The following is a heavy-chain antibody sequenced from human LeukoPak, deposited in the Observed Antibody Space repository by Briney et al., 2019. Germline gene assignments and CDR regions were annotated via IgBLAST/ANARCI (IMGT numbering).Heavy chain of an antibody. Sequence: GGSLRLSCGASGFSFTTAWMSWVRQAPGKGLEWVARIKSDGAVDYASPVKGRLTISKDYSKNTLHLQMNSLKVEDTAVYYCVIDDYYDYSGTREADYFDYWGQGTLVTVSS. CDR3: VIDDYYDYSGTREADYFDY. D-gene: IGHD3-22*01. V-gene: IGHV3-15*01. CDR1: GFSFTTAW. J-gene: IGHJ4*02. CDR2: IKSDGAV.